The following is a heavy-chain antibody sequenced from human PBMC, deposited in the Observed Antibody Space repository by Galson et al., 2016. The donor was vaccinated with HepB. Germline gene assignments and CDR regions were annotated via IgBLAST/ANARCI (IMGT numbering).Heavy chain of an antibody. J-gene: IGHJ4*02. Sequence: VKVSCKASGYTFTNYYIHWVRQAPGQGLEWMGIINPTDVITPYAQKFQGRVTMTRDTSTSTVYMELSSLRSADTAVYYCARGADSGYDLGDYWGQGTLVTVSS. CDR1: GYTFTNYY. CDR3: ARGADSGYDLGDY. V-gene: IGHV1-46*01. D-gene: IGHD5-12*01. CDR2: INPTDVIT.